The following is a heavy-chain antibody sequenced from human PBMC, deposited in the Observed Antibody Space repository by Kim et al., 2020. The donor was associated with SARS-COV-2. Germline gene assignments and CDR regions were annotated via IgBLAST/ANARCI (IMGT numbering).Heavy chain of an antibody. CDR1: GFTFSSYG. CDR3: ARGTPSEVHWYFDL. CDR2: IWYDGSNK. Sequence: GGSLRLSCAASGFTFSSYGMHWVRQAPGKGLEWVAVIWYDGSNKYYADSVKGRFTISRDNSKNTLYLQMNSLRAEDTAVYYCARGTPSEVHWYFDLWGRGNQGSVSS. V-gene: IGHV3-33*01. J-gene: IGHJ2*01.